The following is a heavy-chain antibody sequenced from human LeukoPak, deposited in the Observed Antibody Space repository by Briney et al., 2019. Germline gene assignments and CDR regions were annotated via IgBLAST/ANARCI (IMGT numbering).Heavy chain of an antibody. Sequence: PSETLSLTCAVYGGSFSGYYWSWIQQPPGKGLEFIGYIYYTGSTSYNPSLKSRVTISVDTSKNQFSLKLSSVTAADTAVYYCARTFGDYRFDYWGQGTLVTVSS. CDR2: IYYTGST. V-gene: IGHV4-59*01. D-gene: IGHD4-17*01. CDR1: GGSFSGYY. J-gene: IGHJ4*02. CDR3: ARTFGDYRFDY.